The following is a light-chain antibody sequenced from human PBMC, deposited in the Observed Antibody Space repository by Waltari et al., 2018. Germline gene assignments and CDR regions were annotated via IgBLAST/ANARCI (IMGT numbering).Light chain of an antibody. Sequence: QSVLTQPPSVSGAPGQRVSISCTGSSTNIGAGYDVHWYQQVPGSAPKLLIFNTNIRPSGVPDRFSGSKSGTSASLAITGLQAEDEADYYCQSSDSSLRGSMFGGGTRLTVL. J-gene: IGLJ3*02. CDR3: QSSDSSLRGSM. CDR2: NTN. V-gene: IGLV1-40*01. CDR1: STNIGAGYD.